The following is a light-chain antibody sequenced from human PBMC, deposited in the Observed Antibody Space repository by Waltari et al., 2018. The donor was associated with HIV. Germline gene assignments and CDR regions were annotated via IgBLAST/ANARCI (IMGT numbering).Light chain of an antibody. CDR3: QQYGTSPRT. J-gene: IGKJ1*01. V-gene: IGKV3-20*01. Sequence: EIVLTQSPGTLTMSPGDRATLSCRASQIVSSTYLACYQQKPGQAPRLLIYGASARATGIPDRFSGSGSGTDFTLTISRLEPEDFAVYYCQQYGTSPRTFGQGTKVDIK. CDR2: GAS. CDR1: QIVSSTY.